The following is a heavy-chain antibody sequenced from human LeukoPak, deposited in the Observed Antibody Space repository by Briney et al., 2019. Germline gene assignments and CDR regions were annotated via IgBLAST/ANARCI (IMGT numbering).Heavy chain of an antibody. V-gene: IGHV1-8*01. CDR3: ARLLRRLNWFDP. J-gene: IGHJ5*02. D-gene: IGHD3-16*01. Sequence: GASVKVSCKASGYTFTSYDINWVRQATGQGLEWMGWINPNSGNTGYAQKFQGRVTMTRNTSISTAYMELSSLRSEDTAVYYCARLLRRLNWFDPWGQGTLVTVSS. CDR2: INPNSGNT. CDR1: GYTFTSYD.